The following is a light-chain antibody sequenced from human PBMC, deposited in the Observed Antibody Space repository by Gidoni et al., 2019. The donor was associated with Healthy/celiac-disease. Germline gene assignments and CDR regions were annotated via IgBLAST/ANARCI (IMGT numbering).Light chain of an antibody. V-gene: IGKV3-11*01. CDR3: QQRSNFFT. CDR1: QSVSSY. CDR2: DAS. Sequence: EIVLTQSPATLSLSPGERATLSCRASQSVSSYLAWYQQKPGQAPRLLIYDASNMATGIPARLSGSGSGTDFTLTISSLEPEDFAVYYCQQRSNFFTFGPGTKVDIK. J-gene: IGKJ3*01.